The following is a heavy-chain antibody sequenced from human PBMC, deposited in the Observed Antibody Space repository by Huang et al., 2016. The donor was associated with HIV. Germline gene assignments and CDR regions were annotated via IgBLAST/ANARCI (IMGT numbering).Heavy chain of an antibody. J-gene: IGHJ3*02. CDR3: ARGPSPWLQEAFDI. CDR1: GGSISSYS. CDR2: IYYSGST. V-gene: IGHV4-59*01. Sequence: QVQLQESGPGLVKPSETLSLTCTVSGGSISSYSWSWIRQPPGKGLECIGYIYYSGSTNYNPSLQSRVTISVDTSKNQFSLKLRSVTAADTAVYYCARGPSPWLQEAFDIWGQGTMVTVSS. D-gene: IGHD5-12*01.